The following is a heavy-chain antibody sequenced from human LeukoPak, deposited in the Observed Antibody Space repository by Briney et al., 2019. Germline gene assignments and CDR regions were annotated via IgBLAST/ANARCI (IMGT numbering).Heavy chain of an antibody. CDR1: GYSVSSNNAA. Sequence: SQTLSLTCVISGYSVSSNNAAWNWIRQSPSRGLEWLGRTYYRSRWYKDYAVSVKSRLTINPDTSKNQFSLQLNPVTPEDTAVYYCAREGSDNYGHDNYFDYWGQGNLVTVSS. J-gene: IGHJ4*02. V-gene: IGHV6-1*01. CDR3: AREGSDNYGHDNYFDY. D-gene: IGHD5-18*01. CDR2: TYYRSRWYK.